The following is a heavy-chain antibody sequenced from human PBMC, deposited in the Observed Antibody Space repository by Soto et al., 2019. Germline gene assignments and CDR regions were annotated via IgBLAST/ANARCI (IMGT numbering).Heavy chain of an antibody. CDR1: GFTFSSYA. Sequence: GGSLRLSCAASGFTFSSYAMSWVRQAPGKGLEWVSAISGSGGSTYYADSVKGRFTISRDNSKNKLNLQMNSLRAEDTAVYYCANPRVSYYYYYMDVWGKGTTVTVSS. CDR3: ANPRVSYYYYYMDV. CDR2: ISGSGGST. J-gene: IGHJ6*03. V-gene: IGHV3-23*01. D-gene: IGHD6-13*01.